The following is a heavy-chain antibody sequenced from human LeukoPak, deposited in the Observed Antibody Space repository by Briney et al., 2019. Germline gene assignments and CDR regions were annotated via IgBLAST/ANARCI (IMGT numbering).Heavy chain of an antibody. CDR3: ARDRGYSGYDFDY. D-gene: IGHD5-12*01. J-gene: IGHJ4*02. CDR1: GYTFNSYY. CDR2: INPSGGSA. V-gene: IGHV1-46*02. Sequence: GALVNVSCKAYGYTFNSYYIHWVRRAPGQGLEWMGIINPSGGSASQAQKFQGRVTMTIDTSTSTVYMELGSLRSEDTAVYYCARDRGYSGYDFDYGGREPWSPSPQ.